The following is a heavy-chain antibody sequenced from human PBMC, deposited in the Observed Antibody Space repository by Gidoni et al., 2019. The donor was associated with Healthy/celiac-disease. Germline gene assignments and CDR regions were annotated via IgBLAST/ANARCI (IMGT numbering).Heavy chain of an antibody. Sequence: EVQLVESGGGLVQPGWSLRLSCAASGFTFDDYAMHWVRQAPGKGLEWVSGISWNSGSIGYADSVKGRFTISRDNAKNSLYLQMNSLRAEDTALYYCAKDMGGYDSLRAFDIWGQGTMVTVSS. V-gene: IGHV3-9*01. D-gene: IGHD5-12*01. CDR3: AKDMGGYDSLRAFDI. J-gene: IGHJ3*02. CDR2: ISWNSGSI. CDR1: GFTFDDYA.